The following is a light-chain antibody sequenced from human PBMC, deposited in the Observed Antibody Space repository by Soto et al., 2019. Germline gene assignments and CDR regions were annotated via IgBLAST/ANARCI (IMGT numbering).Light chain of an antibody. CDR3: QSYDSSRYVV. V-gene: IGLV1-40*01. CDR2: GNS. CDR1: SSNIGAGYD. Sequence: QSALTQPPSVSGAPGQRVTISCTGSSSNIGAGYDVHWYQQLPGTAPKLLIYGNSNRPSGVPDRFSGSKSGTSASLAITGLQAEDEADYYCQSYDSSRYVVFGGGTKLTVL. J-gene: IGLJ2*01.